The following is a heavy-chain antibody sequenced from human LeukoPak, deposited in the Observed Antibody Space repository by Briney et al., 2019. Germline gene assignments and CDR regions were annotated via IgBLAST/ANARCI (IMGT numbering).Heavy chain of an antibody. J-gene: IGHJ5*02. CDR1: GDSVTSNSVT. Sequence: SQTLSLTCAISGDSVTSNSVTWNWIRQSPSRGLEWLGRTYYRSTWYNDYAVSVRGRITVNPDTSKNQFSLHLNSVTPEDTAVYYCARRLTQYDCFDPWGQGILVTVSS. D-gene: IGHD2-2*01. CDR3: ARRLTQYDCFDP. CDR2: TYYRSTWYN. V-gene: IGHV6-1*01.